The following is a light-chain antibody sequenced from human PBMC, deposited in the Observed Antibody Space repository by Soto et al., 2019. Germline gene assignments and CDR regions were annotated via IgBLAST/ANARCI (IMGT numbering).Light chain of an antibody. V-gene: IGKV3-20*01. Sequence: ETVLTQSPGTLSLSPWERATLSCRSSQSVTSSALAWYQQKPGQAPRLLIYGASRRATGIPDRFSGSGSGTDFTLTINRLEPEDFAVYYCQQYGSSPRTFGQGTKLEIK. J-gene: IGKJ2*01. CDR1: QSVTSSA. CDR2: GAS. CDR3: QQYGSSPRT.